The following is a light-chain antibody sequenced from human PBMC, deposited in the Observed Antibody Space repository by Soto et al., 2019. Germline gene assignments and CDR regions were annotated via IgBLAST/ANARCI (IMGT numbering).Light chain of an antibody. J-gene: IGLJ2*01. CDR1: SSNIGAGYD. V-gene: IGLV1-40*01. CDR3: QSYDSSLSGSGV. Sequence: QSVLTQPPSVSGAPGQSVTISCTGSSSNIGAGYDVHWYQQLPVTAPKLLIYGNTNRPSGVPDRFSGSKSGTSASLAIPGLQAEDEADYYCQSYDSSLSGSGVFGGGTKLTVL. CDR2: GNT.